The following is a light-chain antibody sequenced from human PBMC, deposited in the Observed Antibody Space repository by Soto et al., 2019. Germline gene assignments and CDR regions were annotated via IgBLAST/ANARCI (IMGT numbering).Light chain of an antibody. V-gene: IGLV2-23*03. CDR1: SSDVGSYNL. CDR3: CSYAGSSTFAYV. CDR2: EGS. J-gene: IGLJ1*01. Sequence: QSVLTQPASVSGSPGQSITISCTGTSSDVGSYNLVSWYQQHQGKAPKLMIYEGSKRPSGVSHRFSGSKSGNTASLTISGLQAEDEADYYCCSYAGSSTFAYVFGTGTKLTVL.